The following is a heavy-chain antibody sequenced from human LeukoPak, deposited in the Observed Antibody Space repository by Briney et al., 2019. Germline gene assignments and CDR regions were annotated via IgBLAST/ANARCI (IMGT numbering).Heavy chain of an antibody. CDR2: ISYDGSNK. Sequence: GGSLRLSCAASGFTFSSYGMHWVRQAPGKGLEWVAVISYDGSNKYYADSVKGRFTISRDNSKNTLYLQMNSLRAEDTAVYYCARDSKLGKFLGSPDYWGQGTLVTVSS. J-gene: IGHJ4*02. V-gene: IGHV3-30*03. CDR1: GFTFSSYG. CDR3: ARDSKLGKFLGSPDY. D-gene: IGHD3-3*01.